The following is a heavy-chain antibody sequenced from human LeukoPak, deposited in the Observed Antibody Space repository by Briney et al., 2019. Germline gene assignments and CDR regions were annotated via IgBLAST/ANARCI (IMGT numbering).Heavy chain of an antibody. J-gene: IGHJ6*02. Sequence: GGSLRLSCAASGFTVSSNYMSWVRQAPGKGLEWVSVIYSGGSTYYADSVKGRFTISRDNSKNTLYLQMNSLRAEDTAVYYCARDRFVVVPAEGYYYGMDVWGQGTTVTVSS. D-gene: IGHD2-2*01. V-gene: IGHV3-53*01. CDR2: IYSGGST. CDR1: GFTVSSNY. CDR3: ARDRFVVVPAEGYYYGMDV.